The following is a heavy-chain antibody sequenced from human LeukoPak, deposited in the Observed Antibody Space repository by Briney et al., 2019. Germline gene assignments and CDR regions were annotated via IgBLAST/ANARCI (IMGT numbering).Heavy chain of an antibody. Sequence: GGSLRLSCAASGFIVSSRAMSWVRQAPGKGLEWLSSITNNGGKTYYAASVKGRFTISRDESQNTVYLAMSSLRVEGTAVYYCAKDHPSDGWPTFEYWGQGILVTVSS. D-gene: IGHD2-15*01. CDR3: AKDHPSDGWPTFEY. CDR1: GFIVSSRA. V-gene: IGHV3-23*01. CDR2: ITNNGGKT. J-gene: IGHJ4*02.